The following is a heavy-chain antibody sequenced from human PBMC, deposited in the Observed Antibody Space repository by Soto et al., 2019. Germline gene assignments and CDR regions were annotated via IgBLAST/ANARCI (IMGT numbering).Heavy chain of an antibody. J-gene: IGHJ6*02. Sequence: QVQLVESGGGVVQPGRSLRLSCAASGFTFSSYAMHWVRQAPDKGLEWVAVISYDGSNKYYADSVKGRFTISRDNSKNTLYLQMNSLRAEDTAVYYCARDSDFLSFYGMDVWGQGTTVTVSS. CDR3: ARDSDFLSFYGMDV. CDR1: GFTFSSYA. V-gene: IGHV3-30-3*01. D-gene: IGHD2-21*02. CDR2: ISYDGSNK.